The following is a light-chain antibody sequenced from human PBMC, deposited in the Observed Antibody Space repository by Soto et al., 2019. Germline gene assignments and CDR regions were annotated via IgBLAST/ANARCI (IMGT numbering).Light chain of an antibody. CDR1: QSVFYSSNNKKY. J-gene: IGKJ2*01. V-gene: IGKV4-1*01. CDR2: WAS. CDR3: QQYYNIPYT. Sequence: DIVMTQSPDSLAVSLGERATINCKSSQSVFYSSNNKKYLAWYHQKPGQPPKLLIYWASTRESGVPDRFSGNGSGADFTLTISSLLTEDVAVYYCQQYYNIPYTFGLGTKLDI.